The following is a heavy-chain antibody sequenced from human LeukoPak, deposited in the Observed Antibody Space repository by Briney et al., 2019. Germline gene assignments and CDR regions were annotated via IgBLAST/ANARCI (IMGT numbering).Heavy chain of an antibody. CDR3: AKAGSPKLHIFGVVSHPMDY. V-gene: IGHV3-23*01. CDR2: ISGSGGST. D-gene: IGHD3-3*01. Sequence: PGGSLRLSCAASGFTFSSYAMSWVRQARGKGLEGVSAISGSGGSTYYADSVKGRFTISRDNSKNTLYLQMNSLRAEDTAVYYCAKAGSPKLHIFGVVSHPMDYWGQGTLVTVSS. CDR1: GFTFSSYA. J-gene: IGHJ4*02.